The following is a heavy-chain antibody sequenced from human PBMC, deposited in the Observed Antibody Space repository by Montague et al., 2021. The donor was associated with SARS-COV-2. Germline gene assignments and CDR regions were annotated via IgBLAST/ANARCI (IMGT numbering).Heavy chain of an antibody. J-gene: IGHJ4*02. CDR3: ARGSRQWLVRPPHYYYFDY. CDR1: GGSFSGYY. D-gene: IGHD6-19*01. CDR2: INHSGST. V-gene: IGHV4-34*01. Sequence: SETLSLTCAVYGGSFSGYYYSWIRQPPGKGLEWIGEINHSGSTNXNPSLKSRVTISVDTSKNQFSLKLSSVTAADTAVYYCARGSRQWLVRPPHYYYFDYWGQGTLVTVSS.